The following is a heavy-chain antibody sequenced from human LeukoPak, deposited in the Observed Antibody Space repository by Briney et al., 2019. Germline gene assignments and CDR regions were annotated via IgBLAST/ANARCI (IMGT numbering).Heavy chain of an antibody. Sequence: PGGSLRLSCAASGFTFSDYYMSWIRQAPGKGLEWVSYISSSGSTIYYADSVKGRFTISRDNAKNSLYLQMNSLRAEDTAVYYCARGPAYCGGDCSPGAFDIWGQGTMVTVSS. D-gene: IGHD2-21*02. CDR1: GFTFSDYY. J-gene: IGHJ3*02. V-gene: IGHV3-11*01. CDR3: ARGPAYCGGDCSPGAFDI. CDR2: ISSSGSTI.